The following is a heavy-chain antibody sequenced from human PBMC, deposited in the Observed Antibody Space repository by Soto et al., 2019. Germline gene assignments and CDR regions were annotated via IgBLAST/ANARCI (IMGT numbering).Heavy chain of an antibody. J-gene: IGHJ6*02. D-gene: IGHD3-10*01. CDR1: GGSISSGGYY. Sequence: SETLSLTCTVSGGSISSGGYYWSWIRQHPGKGLEWIGHIYYSGSTYYNPSLKSRVTISVDTSKNQFSLKLSSVTAADTAVYYCAREAGRYYGSGSYFVGGGMDVWGQGTTVTVPS. CDR3: AREAGRYYGSGSYFVGGGMDV. CDR2: IYYSGST. V-gene: IGHV4-31*03.